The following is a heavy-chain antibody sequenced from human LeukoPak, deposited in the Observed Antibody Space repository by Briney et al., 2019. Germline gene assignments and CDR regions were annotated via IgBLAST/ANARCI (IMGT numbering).Heavy chain of an antibody. D-gene: IGHD1-26*01. CDR2: IYYSGNT. J-gene: IGHJ3*02. CDR1: GGSISSYY. Sequence: SETLSLTCTVSGGSISSYYWSWIRQPPGKGLEWIGYIYYSGNTNYNPSLKSRVTISVDTSKNQFSLKLSSVTAADTAVYYCARTIVGADDAFDIWGQGTMVPVSS. V-gene: IGHV4-59*08. CDR3: ARTIVGADDAFDI.